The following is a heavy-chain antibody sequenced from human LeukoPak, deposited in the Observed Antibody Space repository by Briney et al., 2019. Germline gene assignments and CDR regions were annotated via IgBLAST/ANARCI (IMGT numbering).Heavy chain of an antibody. CDR3: ARESTIFGVVMGY. CDR1: GFTFSSYG. Sequence: PGRSLRLSCAASGFTFSSYGMHWVRQAPGKGLEWVAVISYDGSNKYYADSVKGRFTISRDNSKNTLYLQMNSLRAEDTAVYYCARESTIFGVVMGYWGQGTLVTVSS. D-gene: IGHD3-3*01. J-gene: IGHJ4*02. V-gene: IGHV3-30*03. CDR2: ISYDGSNK.